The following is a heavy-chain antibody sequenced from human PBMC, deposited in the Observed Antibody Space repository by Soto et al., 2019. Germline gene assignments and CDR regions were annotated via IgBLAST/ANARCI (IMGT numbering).Heavy chain of an antibody. CDR3: AKDPYITPRVVDI. V-gene: IGHV3-23*01. CDR1: GFTCSSDA. CDR2: ISGSGGST. Sequence: GGSLRLSCAASGFTCSSDAMSWVRQAPGKGLEWVSAISGSGGSTYYADSVKGPFTISRDHTKNTLYLQMNSLRAEDTAVYYCAKDPYITPRVVDIWGQGTKVTVSS. J-gene: IGHJ3*02. D-gene: IGHD1-20*01.